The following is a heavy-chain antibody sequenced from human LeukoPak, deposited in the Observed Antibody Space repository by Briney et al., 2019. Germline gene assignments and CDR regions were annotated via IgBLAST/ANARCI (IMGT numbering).Heavy chain of an antibody. CDR1: GFIVSSNY. J-gene: IGHJ5*02. D-gene: IGHD3-10*01. Sequence: GGSLRLSCVVSGFIVSSNYMSWVRQAPGKGLEWVSIIYSGGSTYYADSVKGRFTISRDNSKNTLYLQMNSLRAEDTAVYYCARRGNYYGSGSNNWFDPWGQGTLVTVSS. CDR2: IYSGGST. CDR3: ARRGNYYGSGSNNWFDP. V-gene: IGHV3-66*04.